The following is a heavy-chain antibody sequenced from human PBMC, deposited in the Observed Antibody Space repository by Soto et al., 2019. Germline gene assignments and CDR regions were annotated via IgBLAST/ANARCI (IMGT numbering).Heavy chain of an antibody. CDR1: GFTFSSYS. Sequence: VQLVESGGGLVQPGGSLRLSCAASGFTFSSYSMHWVRQAPGKGLEWVAVISYDGSNKYYADSVKGRFTISRDNSKNTLYLQMNSRRAEDTAVYYCAKGPRRIAVAGTNYFDYWGQGTLVTVSS. CDR2: ISYDGSNK. CDR3: AKGPRRIAVAGTNYFDY. J-gene: IGHJ4*02. V-gene: IGHV3-30*18. D-gene: IGHD6-19*01.